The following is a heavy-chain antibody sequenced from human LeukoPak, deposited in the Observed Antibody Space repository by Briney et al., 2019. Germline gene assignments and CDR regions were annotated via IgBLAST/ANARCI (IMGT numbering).Heavy chain of an antibody. CDR2: ISSSSSHT. CDR1: GFTFSGYY. Sequence: GGSLRLSCAASGFTFSGYYMSWIRQAPGKGLEWVSYISSSSSHTNYADSVKGRFTISRDNDKNSLYLQMNSLRAEDTALYYCARDCLAAMVEFDHWGQGTLVTVSS. D-gene: IGHD5-18*01. J-gene: IGHJ4*02. V-gene: IGHV3-11*05. CDR3: ARDCLAAMVEFDH.